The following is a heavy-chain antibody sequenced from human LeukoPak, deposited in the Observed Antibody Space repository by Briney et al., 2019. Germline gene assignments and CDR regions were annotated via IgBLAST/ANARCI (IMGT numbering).Heavy chain of an antibody. Sequence: GGSLRLSCAASGFTFTSSAMSWVRQAPGKGLEWVSAVSGSGAGTYYADSVKGRFTISRDNAKNSLYLQMNSLRAEDTAVYYCARDPPRYYYDSSGSLDYWGQGTLVTVSS. CDR2: VSGSGAGT. D-gene: IGHD3-22*01. CDR3: ARDPPRYYYDSSGSLDY. J-gene: IGHJ4*02. CDR1: GFTFTSSA. V-gene: IGHV3-23*01.